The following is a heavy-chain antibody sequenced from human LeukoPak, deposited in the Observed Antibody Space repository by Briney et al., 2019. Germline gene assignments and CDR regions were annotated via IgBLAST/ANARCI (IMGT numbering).Heavy chain of an antibody. CDR3: ARDESISILWW. Sequence: GASVKVSYKASGYTFTNYYMHWVRQAPAQGLEWMGIINPSGGSTNYAQKFQGRVTMTRDTSTSTVYMELSSLRSEDTAVYYCARDESISILWWWGQGTLVTVSS. D-gene: IGHD2-21*01. CDR1: GYTFTNYY. V-gene: IGHV1-46*01. CDR2: INPSGGST. J-gene: IGHJ1*01.